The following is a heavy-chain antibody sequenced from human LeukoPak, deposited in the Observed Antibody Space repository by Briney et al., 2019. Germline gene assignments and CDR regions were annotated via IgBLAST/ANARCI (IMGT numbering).Heavy chain of an antibody. Sequence: SQTLSLTCTVSGGSISSGSYYWSWIRQPAGKGLGWIGRIYTSGSTNYNPSLKSRVTISVDTSKNQFSLKLSSVTAADTAVYYCARSPTVFGVVYMDVWGKGTTVTVSS. J-gene: IGHJ6*03. V-gene: IGHV4-61*02. CDR1: GGSISSGSYY. D-gene: IGHD3-3*01. CDR3: ARSPTVFGVVYMDV. CDR2: IYTSGST.